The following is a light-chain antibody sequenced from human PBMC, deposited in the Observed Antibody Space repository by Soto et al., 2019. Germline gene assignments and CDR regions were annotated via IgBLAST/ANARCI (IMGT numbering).Light chain of an antibody. CDR2: SSS. V-gene: IGKV1-6*01. J-gene: IGKJ1*01. CDR3: LQDYAFPWT. CDR1: QHIRTD. Sequence: AIRMTQSPSSLSASVGDRVTITCRASQHIRTDLGWYQQKPGRAPKLLIYSSSTLQSGVPSRFNGSGSGTDFPLSISSLQPEDFATYYCLQDYAFPWTFGQGTNVEVK.